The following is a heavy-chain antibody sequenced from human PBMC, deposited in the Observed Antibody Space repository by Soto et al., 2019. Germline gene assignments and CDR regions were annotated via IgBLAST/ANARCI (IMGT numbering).Heavy chain of an antibody. J-gene: IGHJ6*02. CDR3: VRQGIGALHGLVDV. CDR1: SGPTRSHN. Sequence: QVQLQQSGPGLVKPSETLSLTCTVSSGPTRSHNWGWIRQPPGRGLEWIGYIYYTGDTSYNPSLKSRVTISADTSTTHISLTLSSVTAADTAVYDCVRQGIGALHGLVDVWGQGTTVTVSS. CDR2: IYYTGDT. V-gene: IGHV4-59*08. D-gene: IGHD3-10*01.